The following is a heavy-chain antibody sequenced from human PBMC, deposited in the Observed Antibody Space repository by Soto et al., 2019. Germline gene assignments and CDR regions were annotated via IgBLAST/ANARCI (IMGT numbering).Heavy chain of an antibody. D-gene: IGHD2-2*01. Sequence: QVQLQQWGAGLLKPSETLSLTCAVYGGSFSGYYWSWIRQPPGKGLEWIGEINHSGSTNYNPALNSRVTISVETSKNQFSLKLSSVTAADTAVYSCARVCTSCYYYYYGMDVWGQGTTVTVSS. J-gene: IGHJ6*02. CDR3: ARVCTSCYYYYYGMDV. V-gene: IGHV4-34*01. CDR2: INHSGST. CDR1: GGSFSGYY.